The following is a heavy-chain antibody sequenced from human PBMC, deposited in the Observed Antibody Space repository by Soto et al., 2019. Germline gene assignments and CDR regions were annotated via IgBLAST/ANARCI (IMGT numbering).Heavy chain of an antibody. CDR3: ARSMAIFGLVTPSNYYYYYYMDV. CDR2: INACNGNT. D-gene: IGHD3-3*01. J-gene: IGHJ6*03. CDR1: GYTFTSYG. Sequence: ASVKVSCKASGYTFTSYGIHWVRQAPGQRLEWMGWINACNGNTNYSQKFQGRVTITRDTSTSTAYMELSSLRSEDTAVYYCARSMAIFGLVTPSNYYYYYYMDVWGKGTTVTVSS. V-gene: IGHV1-3*01.